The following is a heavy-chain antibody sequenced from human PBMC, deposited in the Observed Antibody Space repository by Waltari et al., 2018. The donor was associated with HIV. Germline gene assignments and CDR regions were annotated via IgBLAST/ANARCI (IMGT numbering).Heavy chain of an antibody. CDR3: ARGDIVVVPAATRFYYYGMDV. J-gene: IGHJ6*02. D-gene: IGHD2-2*01. V-gene: IGHV1-18*01. CDR1: GYTFTSYG. Sequence: QVQLVQSGAEVKKPGASVKVSCKASGYTFTSYGISWVRQAPGQGLEWMGWISAYNGNTNYAQKLQGRVTMTTDTSTSTAYMELRSLRSDDTAVYYCARGDIVVVPAATRFYYYGMDVWGQGTTVTVSS. CDR2: ISAYNGNT.